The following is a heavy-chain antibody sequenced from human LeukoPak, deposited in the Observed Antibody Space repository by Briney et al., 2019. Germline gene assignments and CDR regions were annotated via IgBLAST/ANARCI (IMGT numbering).Heavy chain of an antibody. Sequence: ASVKVSCKASGYTLTELSMHWVRQAPGKGLEWMGGFDPEDGETIYAQKFQGRVTMTEDTSTDTVYMELSSLRSEDTAVYYCARDRLRVAAAGTGIDYWGQGTLVTVSS. CDR3: ARDRLRVAAAGTGIDY. J-gene: IGHJ4*02. V-gene: IGHV1-24*01. CDR1: GYTLTELS. CDR2: FDPEDGET. D-gene: IGHD6-13*01.